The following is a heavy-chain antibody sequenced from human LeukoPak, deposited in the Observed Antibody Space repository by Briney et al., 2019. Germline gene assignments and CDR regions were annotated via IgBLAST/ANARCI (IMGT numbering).Heavy chain of an antibody. CDR3: ARVRDSSGYYYGYFDY. V-gene: IGHV1-69*04. J-gene: IGHJ4*02. Sequence: SVKVSCKASGGTFSSYAISWVRQAPGQGLEWMGRIIPILGIANYAQKFQGRVTITADKSTSTAYMELSSLRSEDTAVYYCARVRDSSGYYYGYFDYWGQGTLVTVSS. CDR1: GGTFSSYA. D-gene: IGHD3-22*01. CDR2: IIPILGIA.